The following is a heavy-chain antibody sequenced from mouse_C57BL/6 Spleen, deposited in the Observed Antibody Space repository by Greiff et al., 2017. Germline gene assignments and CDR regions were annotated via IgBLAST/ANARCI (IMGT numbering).Heavy chain of an antibody. D-gene: IGHD2-4*01. CDR3: ARDGDDYDGNYFDY. Sequence: EVKVVESGGGLVKPGGSLKLSCAASGFTFSSYAMSWVRQTPEKRLEWVATISDGGSYTYYPDNVKGRFTISRDNAKNNLYLQMSHLKSEDTAMYYCARDGDDYDGNYFDYWGQGTTLTVSS. V-gene: IGHV5-4*01. CDR2: ISDGGSYT. CDR1: GFTFSSYA. J-gene: IGHJ2*01.